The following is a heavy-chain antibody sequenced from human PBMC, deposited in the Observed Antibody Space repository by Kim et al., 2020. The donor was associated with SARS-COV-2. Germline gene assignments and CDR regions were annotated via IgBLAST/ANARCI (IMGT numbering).Heavy chain of an antibody. CDR3: TRILGFDWVLSPYY. D-gene: IGHD3-9*01. CDR1: GFTFDDFA. Sequence: GGSLRLSCTASGFTFDDFAMSWFRHAPGKGLEWVGFVRSEPYGGTAEYAASVEGRFTISRDDSKSIAYLQMESLQTEDTAVYYCTRILGFDWVLSPYY. V-gene: IGHV3-49*03. CDR2: VRSEPYGGTA. J-gene: IGHJ6*01.